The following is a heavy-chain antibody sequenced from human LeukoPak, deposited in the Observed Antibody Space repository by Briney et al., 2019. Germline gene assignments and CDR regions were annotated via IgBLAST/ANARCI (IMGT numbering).Heavy chain of an antibody. D-gene: IGHD1-20*01. V-gene: IGHV4-39*07. CDR2: IYHSGST. CDR1: GGSIRSSSYY. CDR3: ARDNWIFDY. Sequence: SDTLSLTRTVSGGSIRSSSYYWGWIRQPPGKGLEWIGSIYHSGSTYYNPSLKSRVTISVDPSKDQFSLKLSSVTAADTAVYYCARDNWIFDYWGQGPLVTVSS. J-gene: IGHJ4*02.